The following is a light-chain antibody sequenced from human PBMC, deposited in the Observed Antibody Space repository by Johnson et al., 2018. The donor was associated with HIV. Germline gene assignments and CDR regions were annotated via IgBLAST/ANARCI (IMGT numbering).Light chain of an antibody. CDR3: GTWDSSLSAGGYV. Sequence: SVLTQPPSVSAAPGQKVTISCSGSSSNIGNNYVSWYQQLPGTAPKLLIYDNNKRPSGIPDRFSGSKSGTSATLGITGLQTGDKADYYCGTWDSSLSAGGYVFGTGTKVTVL. V-gene: IGLV1-51*01. CDR1: SSNIGNNY. J-gene: IGLJ1*01. CDR2: DNN.